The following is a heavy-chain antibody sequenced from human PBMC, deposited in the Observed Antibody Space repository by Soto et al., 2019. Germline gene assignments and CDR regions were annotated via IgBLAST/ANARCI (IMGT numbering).Heavy chain of an antibody. CDR2: IIPIFGTA. J-gene: IGHJ4*02. D-gene: IGHD3-22*01. CDR1: GGTFSSYA. V-gene: IGHV1-69*01. CDR3: ARAPAYYYDSSGYPHDY. Sequence: QVQLVQSGAEVKKPGSSVKVSCKASGGTFSSYAISWVRQAPGQGLEWMGGIIPIFGTANYAQKFQGRVTITADESTNTAYMELSSLRSEDTAVYYCARAPAYYYDSSGYPHDYWGQGTLVTVSS.